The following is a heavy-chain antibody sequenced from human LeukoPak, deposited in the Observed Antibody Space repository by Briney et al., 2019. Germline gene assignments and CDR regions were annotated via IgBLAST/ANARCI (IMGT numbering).Heavy chain of an antibody. J-gene: IGHJ3*02. CDR1: GYTFTGYY. D-gene: IGHD6-13*01. V-gene: IGHV1-2*06. CDR3: ASSSSSPKGDDAFDI. CDR2: VNPNSGGT. Sequence: GASVTVSFTGSGYTFTGYYMHWVRQAPGQGGEWVGRVNPNSGGTNYAQKSQGRLTMTRDTSISTAYMELSRLRSDDTAVYYCASSSSSPKGDDAFDIWGQGTMVTVSS.